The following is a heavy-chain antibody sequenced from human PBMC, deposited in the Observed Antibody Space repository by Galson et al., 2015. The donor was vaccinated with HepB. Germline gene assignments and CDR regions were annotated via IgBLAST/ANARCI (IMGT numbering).Heavy chain of an antibody. CDR2: ISPSTGYT. CDR3: ARNSIAAAGTGPYFFYYMDV. D-gene: IGHD6-13*01. V-gene: IGHV1-18*01. Sequence: SVKVSCKASGYTFSAYSVTWVRQAPGQGLEWMGWISPSTGYTNYAQKLQGRVTLPTDTATSTAYMELTSLTSDDTAVYYCARNSIAAAGTGPYFFYYMDVWGKGTTVTVSS. J-gene: IGHJ6*03. CDR1: GYTFSAYS.